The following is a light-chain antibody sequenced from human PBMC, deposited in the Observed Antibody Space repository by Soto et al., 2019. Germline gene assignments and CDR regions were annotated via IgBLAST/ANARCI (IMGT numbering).Light chain of an antibody. CDR3: QQYKNWPLT. V-gene: IGKV3-15*01. CDR2: GAS. J-gene: IGKJ4*01. CDR1: QSVSSN. Sequence: EIVMTQSPATLSVSPGERATLSCRASQSVSSNLAWYQQTPGQAPRLLIYGASTRASGIPARFSGSGSGTEFTLTISSLQSEDFAVYYCQQYKNWPLTFGGGTKVEIK.